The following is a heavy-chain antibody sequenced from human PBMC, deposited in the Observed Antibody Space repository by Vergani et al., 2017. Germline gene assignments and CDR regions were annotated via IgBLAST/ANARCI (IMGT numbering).Heavy chain of an antibody. CDR1: GDSIISRSYY. D-gene: IGHD3-16*01. CDR2: IYNSGNG. Sequence: QMQLQESGPGLVKASETLSLTCTVSGDSIISRSYYWGWIRQPPGKGLEWIGSIYNSGNGDSSSSLKSRVTISADPSKNQFSLRLTSVTAADTAVYYCASGKYYSDTTCHFRCKYFDVGGRGTLVTVPS. J-gene: IGHJ2*01. CDR3: ASGKYYSDTTCHFRCKYFDV. V-gene: IGHV4-39*01.